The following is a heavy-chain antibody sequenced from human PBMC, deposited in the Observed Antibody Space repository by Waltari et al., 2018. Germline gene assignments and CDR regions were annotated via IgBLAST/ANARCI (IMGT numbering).Heavy chain of an antibody. J-gene: IGHJ4*02. CDR3: ARERYSGSNFDY. CDR1: GGSISSHY. V-gene: IGHV4-59*11. CDR2: IYYSGST. D-gene: IGHD1-26*01. Sequence: QVQLQESGPGLVKPSETLSLTCTVSGGSISSHYWSWLRQSPGKGLEWIGYIYYSGSTNYNPSLKSRVTISVDTSKNQFSLKLSSVTAADTAVYYCARERYSGSNFDYWGQGTLVTVSS.